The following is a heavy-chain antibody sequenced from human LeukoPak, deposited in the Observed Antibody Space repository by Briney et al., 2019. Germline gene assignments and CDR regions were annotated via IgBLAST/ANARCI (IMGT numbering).Heavy chain of an antibody. CDR1: GFTFRSYE. J-gene: IGHJ4*02. Sequence: PGGSLRLSCAASGFTFRSYEMNWVRQVPGKGLEWVSYISSSGSTIYYADSVRGRFTISRDNAKNSLFLQMNSLRAEDTAVYYCAKHTDWGQGTLVTVSS. CDR2: ISSSGSTI. CDR3: AKHTD. V-gene: IGHV3-48*03. D-gene: IGHD5-18*01.